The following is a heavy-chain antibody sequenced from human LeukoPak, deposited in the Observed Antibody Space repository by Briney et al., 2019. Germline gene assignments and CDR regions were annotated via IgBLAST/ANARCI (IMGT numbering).Heavy chain of an antibody. D-gene: IGHD1-26*01. CDR3: AKVPYSGSYHDYFFDS. CDR2: VWYDGTTK. V-gene: IGHV3-33*06. J-gene: IGHJ4*02. Sequence: GGSLRLSCAASGFNFSSYGTHWVRQAPGKGLEWVALVWYDGTTKHYADSVRGRFTISRDNSKNTLHLQMNGLRAEDTAIYYCAKVPYSGSYHDYFFDSWGQGTLVTVSS. CDR1: GFNFSSYG.